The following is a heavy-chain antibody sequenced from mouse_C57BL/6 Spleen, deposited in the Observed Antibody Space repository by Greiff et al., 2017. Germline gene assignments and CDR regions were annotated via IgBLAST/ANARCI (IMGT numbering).Heavy chain of an antibody. D-gene: IGHD2-5*01. Sequence: EVKVVESGGGLVKPGGSLKLSCAASGFTFSSYAMSWVRQTPEKRLEWVATISDGGSYTYYPDNVKGRFTISRDNAKNNLYLQMSHLKSENTAMYYWAREDSTRYWYFDVWGTGTTVTVSS. V-gene: IGHV5-4*01. J-gene: IGHJ1*03. CDR3: AREDSTRYWYFDV. CDR2: ISDGGSYT. CDR1: GFTFSSYA.